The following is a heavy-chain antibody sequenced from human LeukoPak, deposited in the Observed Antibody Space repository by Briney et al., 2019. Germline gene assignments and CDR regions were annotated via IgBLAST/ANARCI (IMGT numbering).Heavy chain of an antibody. D-gene: IGHD2-2*01. CDR3: ARDGVVPAAMVDDY. CDR2: ISAYNGNT. CDR1: GYTFTSYG. Sequence: VASVKVPCKASGYTFTSYGISWVRQAPGQGLEWMGWISAYNGNTNYAQKLQGRVTMTTDTSTSTAYMELRSLRSDDTAVYYCARDGVVPAAMVDDYWGQGTLVTVSS. J-gene: IGHJ4*02. V-gene: IGHV1-18*01.